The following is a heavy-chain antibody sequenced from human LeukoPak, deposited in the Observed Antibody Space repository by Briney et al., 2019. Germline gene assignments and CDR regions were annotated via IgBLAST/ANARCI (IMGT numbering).Heavy chain of an antibody. D-gene: IGHD3-10*01. CDR3: ARSSYYYGSGSYPDY. V-gene: IGHV3-30-3*01. J-gene: IGHJ4*02. CDR2: ISYDGSNK. CDR1: GFTFSSFT. Sequence: GRSLRLSCEASGFTFSSFTMHWIRQAPGKGLEWVAVISYDGSNKNYADSVKGRFTISRDNSKNTLYLQMDSLRAEDTAVYYCARSSYYYGSGSYPDYWGQGTLVTVSS.